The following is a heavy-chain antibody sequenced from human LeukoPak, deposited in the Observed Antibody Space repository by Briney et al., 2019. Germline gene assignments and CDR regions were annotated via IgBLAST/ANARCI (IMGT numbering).Heavy chain of an antibody. CDR1: GFTFSNYG. Sequence: GGSLRLSCAASGFTFSNYGMHWVRQAPGKGLEWVAFIRYDGSNKYYAETVKGRFTISRDNSKNTLYLQMNSLRTEDTAVYYCARRRGGYSFSFDHWGQGTLVTVSS. CDR2: IRYDGSNK. D-gene: IGHD5-24*01. CDR3: ARRRGGYSFSFDH. V-gene: IGHV3-30*02. J-gene: IGHJ4*02.